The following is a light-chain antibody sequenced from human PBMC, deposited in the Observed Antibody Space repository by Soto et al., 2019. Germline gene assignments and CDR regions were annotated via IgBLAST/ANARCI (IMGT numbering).Light chain of an antibody. V-gene: IGKV1-39*01. CDR2: GAS. J-gene: IGKJ1*01. CDR3: QQIYTTPRT. Sequence: DIQMTQSPSSLSASVGDRVTITCRASQTIRKYLNWYQQKAGKAPNLLIYGASTLQTGVPSRFSGSGSGTGFTLTISSLQPEDFATYFCQQIYTTPRTFGQGTKVEI. CDR1: QTIRKY.